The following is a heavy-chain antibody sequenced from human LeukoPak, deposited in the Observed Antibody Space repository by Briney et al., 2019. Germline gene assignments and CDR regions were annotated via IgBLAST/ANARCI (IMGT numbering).Heavy chain of an antibody. D-gene: IGHD2-15*01. CDR2: IYYSGST. CDR3: ARGPLVDAFDI. J-gene: IGHJ3*02. CDR1: GGSFSGYY. Sequence: PSETLSLTCAVYGGSFSGYYWSWIRQPPGKGLEWIGYIYYSGSTNCNPSLKSRVTISVDTSKNQFSLKLSSVTAADTAVYYCARGPLVDAFDIWGQGTMVTVSS. V-gene: IGHV4-59*01.